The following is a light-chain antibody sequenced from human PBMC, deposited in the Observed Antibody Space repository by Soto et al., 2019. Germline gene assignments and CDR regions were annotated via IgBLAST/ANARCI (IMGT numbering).Light chain of an antibody. CDR3: QQYNSYSPLT. CDR2: GAF. CDR1: QSFSRNY. J-gene: IGKJ4*01. Sequence: EVVLAQSPGPLSLSPGERATLSCRAIQSFSRNYLAWYQKKPGQAPRLLIYGAFTRASAIASRFSGSGSGTDFTLTISSLQPDDFATYDCQQYNSYSPLTFGGGTKVDIK. V-gene: IGKV3-20*01.